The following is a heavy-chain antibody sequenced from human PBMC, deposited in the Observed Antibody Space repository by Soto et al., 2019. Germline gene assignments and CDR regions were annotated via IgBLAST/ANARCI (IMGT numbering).Heavy chain of an antibody. J-gene: IGHJ6*02. D-gene: IGHD3-3*01. CDR1: GGSISSSSYY. CDR2: IYYSGST. CDR3: ARDPNYDFWSGYYFSYYGMDV. V-gene: IGHV4-39*02. Sequence: ASETLSLTCTVSGGSISSSSYYWGWIRQPPGKGLEWIGSIYYSGSTYYNPSLKSRVTISVDTSKNQFSLKLSSVTAADTAVYYCARDPNYDFWSGYYFSYYGMDVWGQGTTVTVSS.